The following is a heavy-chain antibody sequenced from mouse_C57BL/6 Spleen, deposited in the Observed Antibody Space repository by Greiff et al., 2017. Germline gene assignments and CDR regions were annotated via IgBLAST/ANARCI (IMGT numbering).Heavy chain of an antibody. CDR3: AGYHYGRSSWFDY. Sequence: QVQLQQPGAELVMPGASVKLSCKASGYTFTSYWMHWVKQRPGQGLEWIGEIDPSDSYTNYHQKFKGKSTLTVAKSSSPAYMQLSSLTSDDSAVYYYAGYHYGRSSWFDYWGQGTLVTVSA. CDR1: GYTFTSYW. V-gene: IGHV1-69*01. CDR2: IDPSDSYT. D-gene: IGHD1-1*01. J-gene: IGHJ3*01.